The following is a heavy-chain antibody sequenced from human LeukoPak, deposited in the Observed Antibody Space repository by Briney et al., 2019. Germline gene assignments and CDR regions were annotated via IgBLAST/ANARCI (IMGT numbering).Heavy chain of an antibody. CDR2: IYYSGST. CDR3: AREMGAISYFDY. V-gene: IGHV4-61*01. Sequence: SETLSLTCTVSGGSVSSGSYYWSWIRQPPGKGLEWIGYIYYSGSTNYNPSLKSRVSISVDTSKNQFSLKLSSVTAADTAVYYCAREMGAISYFDYWGQGTLVTVSS. CDR1: GGSVSSGSYY. J-gene: IGHJ4*02. D-gene: IGHD1-26*01.